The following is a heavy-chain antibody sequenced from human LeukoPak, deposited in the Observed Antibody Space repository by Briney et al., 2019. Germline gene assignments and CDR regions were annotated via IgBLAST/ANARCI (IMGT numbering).Heavy chain of an antibody. CDR2: ISSSSSHI. J-gene: IGHJ4*02. Sequence: PGGSLRLSCAASGVTFSSYSMNWVRQAPGKGLEWVSSISSSSSHIYYADSVKGRFTISRDNAKNSLYLQVNSLRAEDTAVYYCARGAFYFDYWGQGTLVTVSS. CDR1: GVTFSSYS. CDR3: ARGAFYFDY. D-gene: IGHD1-26*01. V-gene: IGHV3-21*01.